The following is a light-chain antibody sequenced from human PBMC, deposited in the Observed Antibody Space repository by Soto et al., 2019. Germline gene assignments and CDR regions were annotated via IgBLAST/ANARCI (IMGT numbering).Light chain of an antibody. CDR3: SSFTTSSTLV. J-gene: IGLJ2*01. CDR2: EVT. V-gene: IGLV2-14*01. CDR1: SSDVGGYNY. Sequence: QSVLTQPASVSGFPGQSIAISCTGTSSDVGGYNYVSWYQQHPGKAPKLLIYEVTSRPSGISTRFSGSKSGNTASLTISGLQAEDEADYHCSSFTTSSTLVFGGGTKLTVL.